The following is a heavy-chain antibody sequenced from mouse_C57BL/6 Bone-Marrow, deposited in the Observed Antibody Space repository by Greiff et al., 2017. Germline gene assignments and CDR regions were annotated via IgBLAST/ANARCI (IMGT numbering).Heavy chain of an antibody. D-gene: IGHD1-3*01. Sequence: VQLQQPGAELVRPGSSVKLSCKASGYTFTSYWMHWVKQRPIQGLEWIGNIDPSDSETHSNQKFKDKATCTVDKSSSTAYMQRSSLTSEDSAVYYCAREGLKRAMDYWGQGTSVTVSS. V-gene: IGHV1-52*01. CDR1: GYTFTSYW. CDR3: AREGLKRAMDY. J-gene: IGHJ4*01. CDR2: IDPSDSET.